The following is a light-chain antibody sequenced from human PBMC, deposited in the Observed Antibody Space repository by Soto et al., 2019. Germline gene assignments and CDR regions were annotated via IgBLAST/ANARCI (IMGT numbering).Light chain of an antibody. CDR3: QQYYSHPRT. CDR1: QGISSY. J-gene: IGKJ1*01. CDR2: AAS. V-gene: IGKV1-8*01. Sequence: IQMTQSPSSVSASTGDRVTITCRASQGISSYLAWYQQKPGKAPKLLIYAASTLQSGVPSRFSGSGSGTDFTLTISCLQSEDFATYYCQQYYSHPRTFGQGTKVDIK.